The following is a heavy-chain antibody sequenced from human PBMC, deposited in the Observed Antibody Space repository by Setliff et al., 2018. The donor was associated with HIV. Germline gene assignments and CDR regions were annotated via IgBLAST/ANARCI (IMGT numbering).Heavy chain of an antibody. CDR1: GYIFTTFG. J-gene: IGHJ4*02. CDR3: ARAGATRTTHFDY. CDR2: ISGSTGNT. Sequence: ASVKVSCKASGYIFTTFGITWVRQAPGQGLEWMGWISGSTGNTNYAQEVQGRVTVTTDTTTSTAYMELRTLRSDDTAIYYCARAGATRTTHFDYWGQGTLVTVPQ. V-gene: IGHV1-18*01. D-gene: IGHD1-7*01.